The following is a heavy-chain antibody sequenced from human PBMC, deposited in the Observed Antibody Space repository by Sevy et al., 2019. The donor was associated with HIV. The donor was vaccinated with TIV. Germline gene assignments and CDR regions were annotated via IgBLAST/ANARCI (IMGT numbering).Heavy chain of an antibody. D-gene: IGHD3-3*01. CDR1: GGTFSSYA. V-gene: IGHV1-69*06. CDR3: ARETRNYDFWSGLYEPYYMDV. J-gene: IGHJ6*03. CDR2: IIPIFGTA. Sequence: ASVKVSCKASGGTFSSYAISWVRQAPGQGLEWMGGIIPIFGTANYAQKFQGRVTITADKSTSTAYMELSSLRSEDTAVYYCARETRNYDFWSGLYEPYYMDVWGKGTTVTVSS.